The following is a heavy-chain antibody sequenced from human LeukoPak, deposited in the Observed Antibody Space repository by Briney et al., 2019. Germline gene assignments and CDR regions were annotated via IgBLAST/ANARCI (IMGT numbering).Heavy chain of an antibody. D-gene: IGHD4-17*01. V-gene: IGHV4-59*12. CDR3: ARDPYGDYVFDP. J-gene: IGHJ5*02. CDR1: GGSISRYY. CDR2: IYYSGST. Sequence: SETLSLTCSVSGGSISRYYWSWIRQPPGKGLEWIGYIYYSGSTYYNPSLKSRVTISVDTSKNQFSLKLTSVTAADTAVYYCARDPYGDYVFDPWGQGTLVTVSS.